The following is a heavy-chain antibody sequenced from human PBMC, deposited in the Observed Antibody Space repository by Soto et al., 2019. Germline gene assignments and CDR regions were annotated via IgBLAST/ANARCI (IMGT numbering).Heavy chain of an antibody. J-gene: IGHJ4*02. CDR1: GFIFSNQA. D-gene: IGHD3-16*02. V-gene: IGHV3-23*01. CDR3: ARSGTYRWGHFDF. CDR2: ISDRGDET. Sequence: EVQLLESGGGLVQPGGSLRLSCAASGFIFSNQAMCWVRQGPGKGLEWVSCISDRGDETFFLDSVMGRFAISRDNSENMLFLQMSSLRAEDTAIYYCARSGTYRWGHFDFWGQGTQVTVSS.